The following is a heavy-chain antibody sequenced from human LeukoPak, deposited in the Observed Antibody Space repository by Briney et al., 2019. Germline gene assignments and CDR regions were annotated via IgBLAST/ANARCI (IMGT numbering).Heavy chain of an antibody. V-gene: IGHV3-30*02. CDR3: ARIRVNSGSYGAFDI. CDR2: IRYDGSNK. CDR1: GFTFSSYG. Sequence: GGSLRLSCAASGFTFSSYGMHWVRQAPGKGLEWVAFIRYDGSNKYYADSVKGRFTISRDNSKNTLYLQMNSLRAEDTAVYYCARIRVNSGSYGAFDIWGQGTMVTVSS. D-gene: IGHD3-10*01. J-gene: IGHJ3*02.